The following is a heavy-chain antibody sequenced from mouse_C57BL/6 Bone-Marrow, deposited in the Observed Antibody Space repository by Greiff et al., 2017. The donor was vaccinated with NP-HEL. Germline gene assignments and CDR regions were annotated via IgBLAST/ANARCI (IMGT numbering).Heavy chain of an antibody. J-gene: IGHJ2*01. CDR1: GFTFSNYW. Sequence: EVKLVESGGGLVQPGGSMKLSCVASGFTFSNYWMNWVRQSPEKGLEWVAQIRLKSDNYATHYAESVKGRFTISRDDSKSSVYLQMNNLRAEDTGIYYCTGLGLRQRDYFDYWGQGTTLTVSS. CDR3: TGLGLRQRDYFDY. D-gene: IGHD2-4*01. V-gene: IGHV6-3*01. CDR2: IRLKSDNYAT.